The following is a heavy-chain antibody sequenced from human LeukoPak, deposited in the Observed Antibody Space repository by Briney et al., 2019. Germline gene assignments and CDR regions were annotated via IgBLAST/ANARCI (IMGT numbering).Heavy chain of an antibody. V-gene: IGHV1-69*06. CDR1: GGTFSSYT. CDR3: ARDSGSSWGLSGMDV. J-gene: IGHJ6*04. CDR2: IIPIFGTA. D-gene: IGHD6-13*01. Sequence: VASVKVSCKASGGTFSSYTISWVRQAPGQGLEWMGGIIPIFGTANYAQKFQGRVTITADKSTSTAFMELSSLRSEDTAVYYCARDSGSSWGLSGMDVWGKGTTVTVSS.